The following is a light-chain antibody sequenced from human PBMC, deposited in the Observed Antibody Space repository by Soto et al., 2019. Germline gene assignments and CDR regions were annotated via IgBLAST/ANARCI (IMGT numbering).Light chain of an antibody. CDR1: QSVSSN. Sequence: ELVFAQSPGTLSLSPGERAPPSCRASQSVSSNLAWYQQKPGQAPRLLIYGASTRATGIPARFSGSGSGTEFTLTISSLQSEDFAVYYCQQYNNWPWTFGQGTKVDIK. CDR3: QQYNNWPWT. J-gene: IGKJ1*01. CDR2: GAS. V-gene: IGKV3-15*01.